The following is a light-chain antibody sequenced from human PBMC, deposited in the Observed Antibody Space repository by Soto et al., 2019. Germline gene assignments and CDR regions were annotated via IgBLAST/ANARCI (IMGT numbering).Light chain of an antibody. CDR2: SAS. V-gene: IGKV1-9*01. CDR1: QGINSY. CDR3: QQLNSYPLT. J-gene: IGKJ4*01. Sequence: DIQLTQSPSFLSASVGDRVTVTCRASQGINSYLAWYQQEPGKAPKLLIYSASILQGGVPSRFSGSGSGTDFTLTITSLQPEDFATYYCQQLNSYPLTFGGGTKVEIK.